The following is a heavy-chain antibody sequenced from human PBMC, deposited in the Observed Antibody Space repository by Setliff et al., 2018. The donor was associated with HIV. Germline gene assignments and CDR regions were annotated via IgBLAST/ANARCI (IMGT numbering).Heavy chain of an antibody. CDR3: ARGYLISGTQKSYYMDV. V-gene: IGHV1-8*03. CDR1: GYTFTSYD. CDR2: MNPNTGNT. Sequence: GASVKVSCKSSGYTFTSYDINCVRQATGQGLEWMGWMNPNTGNTGYAQKFQGRVSITRSTSINTAYMELSTLSSEDTAVYYCARGYLISGTQKSYYMDVWGKGTTVTVSS. D-gene: IGHD1-26*01. J-gene: IGHJ6*03.